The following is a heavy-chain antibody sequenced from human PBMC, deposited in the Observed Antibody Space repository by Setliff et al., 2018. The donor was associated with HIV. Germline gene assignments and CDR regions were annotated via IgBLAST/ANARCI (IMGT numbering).Heavy chain of an antibody. V-gene: IGHV1-46*01. CDR1: RYTFSSYY. J-gene: IGHJ4*02. Sequence: ASVKVSCKASRYTFSSYYLHWMRQAPGQGLEWMAMIDTTGSTFYAQTFQGRITMTRDTSTSAIYMELNGLTSEDTAVYYCARELPGVCYFDDWGQGTLVTDSS. CDR3: ARELPGVCYFDD. D-gene: IGHD2-21*02. CDR2: IDTTGST.